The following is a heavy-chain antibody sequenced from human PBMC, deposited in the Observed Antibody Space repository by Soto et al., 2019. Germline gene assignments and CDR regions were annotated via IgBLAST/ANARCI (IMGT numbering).Heavy chain of an antibody. CDR1: GYTFIDYG. V-gene: IGHV1-18*01. CDR3: ARDGYGALPIDS. D-gene: IGHD4-17*01. CDR2: ISVDNGST. J-gene: IGHJ4*02. Sequence: QVKLVQCGAEVKKPGASVKVSCKASGYTFIDYGISWVRQARGQGLEWMGWISVDNGSTNYAQKFRDRVVMTIDRSTTTAYMEMSSLRSDDTAVYYCARDGYGALPIDSWGQGTLVTVSS.